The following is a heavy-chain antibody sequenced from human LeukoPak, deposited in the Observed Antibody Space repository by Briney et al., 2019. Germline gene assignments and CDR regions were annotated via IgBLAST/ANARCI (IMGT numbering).Heavy chain of an antibody. Sequence: GGSLRLSCAASGFTIGPYAMYWVRHGPGRGLEWVSVIKADGSGTFYADSVRGRFTTSRDNSKTSLYLQMNSLTSEDTALYYCATWAFYHNLDVWGQGTTVIVSS. V-gene: IGHV3-43*02. CDR3: ATWAFYHNLDV. D-gene: IGHD2/OR15-2a*01. CDR1: GFTIGPYA. CDR2: IKADGSGT. J-gene: IGHJ6*02.